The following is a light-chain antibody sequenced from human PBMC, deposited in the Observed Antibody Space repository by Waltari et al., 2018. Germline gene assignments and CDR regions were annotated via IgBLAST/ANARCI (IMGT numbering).Light chain of an antibody. V-gene: IGLV2-23*01. J-gene: IGLJ2*01. CDR1: SSAVGSYNL. CDR2: EGT. CDR3: CSYASGSTII. Sequence: QSALTQPASVSGSPGQSITISCTGTSSAVGSYNLVSWFQRPPGKAPELLIYEGTKRPSGVSNRFSGSKSGNTASLTISGLQAEDEADYYCCSYASGSTIIFGGGTKLTVL.